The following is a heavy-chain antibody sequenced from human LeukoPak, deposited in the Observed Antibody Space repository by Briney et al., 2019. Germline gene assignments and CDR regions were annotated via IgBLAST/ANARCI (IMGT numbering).Heavy chain of an antibody. J-gene: IGHJ5*02. Sequence: PSETLSLICTVSVGSIRRSHYYWGWFRQPPGKGPEWIGSIYDGGSTYYNPSLKSRVTISVDTSRNQFSLKLNSVTAADTAVYYCARHYGPWGQGTLVTVSS. CDR3: ARHYGP. D-gene: IGHD3-10*01. V-gene: IGHV4-39*01. CDR1: VGSIRRSHYY. CDR2: IYDGGST.